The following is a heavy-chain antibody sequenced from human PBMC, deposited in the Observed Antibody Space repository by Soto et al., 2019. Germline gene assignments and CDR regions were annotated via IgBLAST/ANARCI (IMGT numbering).Heavy chain of an antibody. CDR1: GYTFTSYG. CDR2: ISAYNGNT. CDR3: ARLGYYYDSSGGYYYHGMDV. V-gene: IGHV1-18*01. J-gene: IGHJ6*02. Sequence: ASVKVSCKASGYTFTSYGISWVRQAPGQGLEWMGWISAYNGNTNYAQKLQGRVTMTTDTSTSTAYMELRSLRSDDTAVYYCARLGYYYDSSGGYYYHGMDVWGQGTTVTVSS. D-gene: IGHD3-22*01.